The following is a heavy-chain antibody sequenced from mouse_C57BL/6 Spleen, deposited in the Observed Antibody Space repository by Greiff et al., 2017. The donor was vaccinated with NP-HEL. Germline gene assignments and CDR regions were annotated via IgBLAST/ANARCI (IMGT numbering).Heavy chain of an antibody. J-gene: IGHJ4*01. CDR2: ISYDGSN. D-gene: IGHD1-1*01. Sequence: ESGPGLVKPSQSLSLTCSVTGYSITSGYYWNWIRQFPGNKLEWMGYISYDGSNNYNPSLNNRISITRDTSKNQFFLKLNSVTTEDTATYYCARGYYGYAMDYWGQGTSVTVSS. CDR3: ARGYYGYAMDY. CDR1: GYSITSGYY. V-gene: IGHV3-6*01.